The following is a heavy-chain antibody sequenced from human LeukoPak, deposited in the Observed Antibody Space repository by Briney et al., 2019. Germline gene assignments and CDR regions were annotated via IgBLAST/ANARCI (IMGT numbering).Heavy chain of an antibody. CDR2: IRFDGSNK. CDR1: GFTFTSYG. V-gene: IGHV3-30*02. J-gene: IGHJ4*02. D-gene: IGHD5-18*01. Sequence: GRSLRLSCAASGFTFTSYGMHWVRQAPGKGLECVAFIRFDGSNKFYVGSVRGRFTISRDNSKNMLYLQMNSLRAEDTAVYYCAKGQELLQPDYWGQGTLVTVSS. CDR3: AKGQELLQPDY.